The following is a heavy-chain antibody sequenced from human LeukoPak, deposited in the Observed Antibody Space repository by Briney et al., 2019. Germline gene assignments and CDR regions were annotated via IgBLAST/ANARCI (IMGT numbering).Heavy chain of an antibody. CDR2: IYYSGST. J-gene: IGHJ3*02. V-gene: IGHV4-59*08. CDR1: GGSISSYY. D-gene: IGHD3-3*01. CDR3: ARPPALLVFGVFMSGDAFDI. Sequence: SETLSLTCAVSGGSISSYYWSWIRQPPGKGLEWIGYIYYSGSTNYNPSLKSRVTISVDTSKNQFSLKLSSVTAADTAVYYCARPPALLVFGVFMSGDAFDIWGKGTMVTVSS.